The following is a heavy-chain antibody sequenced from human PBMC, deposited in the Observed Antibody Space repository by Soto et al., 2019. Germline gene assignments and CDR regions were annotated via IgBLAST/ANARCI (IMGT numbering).Heavy chain of an antibody. V-gene: IGHV4-61*01. CDR2: IYYSGST. D-gene: IGHD3-3*01. CDR3: ARARFLEWLFPYYFDY. Sequence: PSETLSLTCTVSGGSVSSGIYYWSWIRQPPGKGLELIGYIYYSGSTYYNPSLKSRVTISVDTSKNQFSLKLSSVTAADTAVYYCARARFLEWLFPYYFDYWGQGTLVTVSS. CDR1: GGSVSSGIYY. J-gene: IGHJ4*02.